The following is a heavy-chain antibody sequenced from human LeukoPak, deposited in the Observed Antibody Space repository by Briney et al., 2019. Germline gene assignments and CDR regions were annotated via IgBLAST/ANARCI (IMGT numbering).Heavy chain of an antibody. D-gene: IGHD3-9*01. J-gene: IGHJ4*02. Sequence: ASVKAPCKASGYTFTSYDINWVRQATGQGLEWMGWMNPNSGNTGYAQKFQGRVTMTRNTSISTAYMELSSLRSEDTAVYYCARSPSDILTGYYTVYFDYWGQGTLVTVSS. CDR3: ARSPSDILTGYYTVYFDY. CDR2: MNPNSGNT. CDR1: GYTFTSYD. V-gene: IGHV1-8*01.